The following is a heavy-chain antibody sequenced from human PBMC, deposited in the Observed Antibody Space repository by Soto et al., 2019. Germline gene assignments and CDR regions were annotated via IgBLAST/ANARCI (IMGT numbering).Heavy chain of an antibody. V-gene: IGHV1-2*02. CDR3: SAPDIVAMITSDY. CDR1: GYTCTGYY. J-gene: IGHJ4*02. Sequence: SVKVSCKAFGYTCTGYYQHGVRQAHGQGLESMGWINAYSGDTKYAQKFQGRVTMTSDTYIMTAYMDLSTVRSADTDMYSCSAPDIVAMITSDYWGQGTLVTVSS. CDR2: INAYSGDT. D-gene: IGHD5-12*01.